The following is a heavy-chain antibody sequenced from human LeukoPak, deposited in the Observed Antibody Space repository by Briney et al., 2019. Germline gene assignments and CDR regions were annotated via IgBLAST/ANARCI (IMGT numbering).Heavy chain of an antibody. CDR2: INPNSGGT. J-gene: IGHJ4*02. CDR3: ARVPSYYYDSSGYYYFDY. CDR1: GYTFTGYY. Sequence: ASVTVSCKASGYTFTGYYMHWVRQAPGQGLEWMGWINPNSGGTNYAQKVQGRVTMTRDTSISTAYMEVSRLRSDDTAVYYCARVPSYYYDSSGYYYFDYWGQGTLVTVSS. V-gene: IGHV1-2*02. D-gene: IGHD3-22*01.